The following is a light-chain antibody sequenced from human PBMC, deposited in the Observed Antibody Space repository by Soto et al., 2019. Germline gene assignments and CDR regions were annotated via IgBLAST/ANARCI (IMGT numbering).Light chain of an antibody. Sequence: QSALTQPRSVSGSPGQSVTISCTGTSSDVGGYNFVSWYQQHPGKAPKLMIYDVNKRPSGVPGRFSGSKSGNTASLTISGLQAEDEADYYFCSYAGTYTHYVFGTGTKVTVL. CDR3: CSYAGTYTHYV. V-gene: IGLV2-11*01. J-gene: IGLJ1*01. CDR1: SSDVGGYNF. CDR2: DVN.